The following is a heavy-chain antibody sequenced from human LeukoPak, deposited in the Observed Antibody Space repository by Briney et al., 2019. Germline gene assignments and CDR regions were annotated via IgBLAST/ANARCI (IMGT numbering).Heavy chain of an antibody. CDR3: ASGGYCSGGSCYRSWYDP. D-gene: IGHD2-15*01. V-gene: IGHV1-8*01. Sequence: SVKVSCQASGYTFTSYDINWVRQATGQGREGMGWMNPNSGNTGYAQKCQGRVTMTRNTSISTTYMELSRLRSEDTAVYYWASGGYCSGGSCYRSWYDPWGQATVVTVSS. J-gene: IGHJ5*02. CDR1: GYTFTSYD. CDR2: MNPNSGNT.